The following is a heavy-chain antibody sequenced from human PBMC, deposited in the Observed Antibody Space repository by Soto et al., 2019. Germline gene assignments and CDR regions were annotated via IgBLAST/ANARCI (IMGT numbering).Heavy chain of an antibody. CDR1: GFTFTSSA. Sequence: SVKVSCKASGFTFTSSAVQWVRQARGQRLEWIGWIIVGSGNTNYAQKFQERVTITRDMSASTAYMELSSLRSEDTAVYYCAADRYCSGGSCYSGWFDPWGQGTLVTVSS. D-gene: IGHD2-15*01. CDR2: IIVGSGNT. V-gene: IGHV1-58*01. CDR3: AADRYCSGGSCYSGWFDP. J-gene: IGHJ5*02.